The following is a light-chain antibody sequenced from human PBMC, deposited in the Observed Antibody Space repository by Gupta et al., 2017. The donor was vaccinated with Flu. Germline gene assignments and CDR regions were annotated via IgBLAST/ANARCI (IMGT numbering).Light chain of an antibody. Sequence: ITITCTGTSSDVGGCNLVSWYQKHPAKANKLLIFESDKRPAGVASRFSGSKTGKTASLTISGLRKEDEAEYYCLSDAGSDIWIFGGGTKVTVL. CDR2: ESD. CDR3: LSDAGSDIWI. V-gene: IGLV2-23*01. J-gene: IGLJ2*01. CDR1: SSDVGGCNL.